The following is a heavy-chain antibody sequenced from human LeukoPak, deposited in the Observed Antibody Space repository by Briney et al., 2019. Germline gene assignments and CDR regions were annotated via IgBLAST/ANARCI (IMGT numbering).Heavy chain of an antibody. CDR3: ARRQGYFDY. J-gene: IGHJ4*02. CDR2: IYYSGST. CDR1: GGSISSYY. Sequence: PSETLSLTCTVPGGSISSYYWSWIRQPPGKGLEWIGYIYYSGSTNYNPSLKSRVTISVDTSKNQFSLKLSSVTAADTAVYYCARRQGYFDYWGQGTLVTVSS. V-gene: IGHV4-59*01.